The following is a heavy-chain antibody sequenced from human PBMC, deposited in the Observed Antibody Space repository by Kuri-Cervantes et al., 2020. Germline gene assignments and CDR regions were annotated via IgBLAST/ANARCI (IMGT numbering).Heavy chain of an antibody. CDR2: ISSSSSTI. J-gene: IGHJ4*02. Sequence: GGSLRLSCAASGFTFSSYSMNWVRQAPGKGLEWVSYISSSSSTIYYADSVKGRFTISRDNAKNSLYLQMNSLRAEETAVYYCARGGDYGSFDYWGQGTLVTVSS. D-gene: IGHD4-17*01. CDR1: GFTFSSYS. V-gene: IGHV3-48*01. CDR3: ARGGDYGSFDY.